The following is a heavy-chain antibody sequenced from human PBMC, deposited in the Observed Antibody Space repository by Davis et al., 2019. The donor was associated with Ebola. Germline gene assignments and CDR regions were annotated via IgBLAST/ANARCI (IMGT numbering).Heavy chain of an antibody. V-gene: IGHV3-11*04. D-gene: IGHD2-2*01. CDR3: ARDCSSTSCTYYYYGMDV. CDR1: GFTFSDYY. CDR2: ISSSGSTI. Sequence: GGSLRLSCAASGFTFSDYYMSWIRQAPGKGLEWVSYISSSGSTIYYADSVKGRFTISRDNAKNSLYLQMNSLRAEDTAVYYCARDCSSTSCTYYYYGMDVWGQGTTVTVSS. J-gene: IGHJ6*02.